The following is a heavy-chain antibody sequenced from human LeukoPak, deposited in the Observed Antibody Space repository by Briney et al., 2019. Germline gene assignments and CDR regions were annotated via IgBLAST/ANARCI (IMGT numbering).Heavy chain of an antibody. CDR2: IYAGGGT. J-gene: IGHJ4*02. D-gene: IGHD6-19*01. CDR3: ARVGAGTVAGNYFDD. CDR1: GFTVSSSY. V-gene: IGHV3-53*04. Sequence: GGSLRLSCTASGFTVSSSYMTWVRQAPGKGLEWVSLIYAGGGTFYSDSVKGRFTISRHNSENTLYLQMNNLRAEDTAFYYCARVGAGTVAGNYFDDWGQGTLVTVSS.